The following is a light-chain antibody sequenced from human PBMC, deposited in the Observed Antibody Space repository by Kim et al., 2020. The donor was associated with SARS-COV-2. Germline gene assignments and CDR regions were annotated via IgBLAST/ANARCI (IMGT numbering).Light chain of an antibody. V-gene: IGLV1-40*01. J-gene: IGLJ3*02. CDR3: QSYDSSLSGPV. Sequence: QRVTISCTGSSSNIGATNGVHWYQQLPGTAPKLLIYANNNRPSGVPDRFSGSRSGTSASLAITGLQAEDEADYYCQSYDSSLSGPVFGGGAKLTVL. CDR2: ANN. CDR1: SSNIGATNG.